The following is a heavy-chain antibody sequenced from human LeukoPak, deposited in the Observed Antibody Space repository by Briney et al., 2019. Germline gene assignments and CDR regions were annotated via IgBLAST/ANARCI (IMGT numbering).Heavy chain of an antibody. J-gene: IGHJ6*03. CDR2: IGAYNGNT. V-gene: IGHV1-18*01. CDR3: ARMYYDIFTGYSAYYYYYYMDV. Sequence: ASVKVSCKASGYTFTSYGISWVRQAPGQGREWMGWIGAYNGNTNYAQKLQGRVTMTTDTSTSPAYMELRSLRSDDTAVYYCARMYYDIFTGYSAYYYYYYMDVWGKGTTFTVSS. D-gene: IGHD3-9*01. CDR1: GYTFTSYG.